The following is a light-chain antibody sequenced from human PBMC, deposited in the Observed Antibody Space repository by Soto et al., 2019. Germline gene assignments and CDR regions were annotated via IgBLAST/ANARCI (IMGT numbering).Light chain of an antibody. J-gene: IGKJ1*01. V-gene: IGKV1-39*01. CDR1: QSISSY. CDR2: AAS. CDR3: QQCDNWPRT. Sequence: DIQMTQSPSPLSASVGDRVTITCRASQSISSYLNWYQQKPGKAPKLLIYAASSLQSGVPSRFSGSGSGTEFTLTISSLQSEDFAIYYCQQCDNWPRTFGQGTKVE.